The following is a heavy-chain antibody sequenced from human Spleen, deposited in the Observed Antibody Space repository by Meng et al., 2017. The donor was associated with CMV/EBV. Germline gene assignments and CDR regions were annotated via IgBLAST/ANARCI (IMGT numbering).Heavy chain of an antibody. Sequence: GESLKISCAASGFTFSSYGMHWVRQAPGKGLEWVSAISGSGGSTYYADSVKGRFTISRDNSKNTLYLQMNSLRAEDTAVYYCAKARLGPFDYWGQGTLVTVSS. CDR3: AKARLGPFDY. CDR1: GFTFSSYG. D-gene: IGHD3-16*01. V-gene: IGHV3-23*01. CDR2: ISGSGGST. J-gene: IGHJ4*02.